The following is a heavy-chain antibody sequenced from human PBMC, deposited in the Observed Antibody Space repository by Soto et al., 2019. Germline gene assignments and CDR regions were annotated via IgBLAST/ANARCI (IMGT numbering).Heavy chain of an antibody. Sequence: PSETLSLTCTVSGGSISSYYWSWIRQPPGKGLEWIGYIYYSGSTNYNPSLKSRVTISVDTSKNQFSLKLSSVTAADTAVYYCAGVGPIAAADYFDYWGQGTLVTVSS. CDR2: IYYSGST. D-gene: IGHD6-13*01. CDR3: AGVGPIAAADYFDY. V-gene: IGHV4-59*01. CDR1: GGSISSYY. J-gene: IGHJ4*02.